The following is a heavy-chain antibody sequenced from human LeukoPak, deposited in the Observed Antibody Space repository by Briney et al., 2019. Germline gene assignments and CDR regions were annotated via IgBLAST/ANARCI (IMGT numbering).Heavy chain of an antibody. V-gene: IGHV3-74*01. CDR3: VSNTFDY. CDR2: INTDWSST. Sequence: PGESLRLSCAASGFTFSSYWMHWVRQAPGKGLVWVSRINTDWSSTSYADSVKGRFTISRDNAKNTLYLQMNSLRAEDTAVYYCVSNTFDYWGQGTLVSVSS. CDR1: GFTFSSYW. J-gene: IGHJ4*02. D-gene: IGHD2/OR15-2a*01.